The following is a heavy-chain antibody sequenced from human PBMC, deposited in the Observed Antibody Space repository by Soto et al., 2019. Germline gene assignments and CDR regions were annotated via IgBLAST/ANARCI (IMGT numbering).Heavy chain of an antibody. J-gene: IGHJ4*02. V-gene: IGHV3-23*01. CDR3: AKDFSPFRLPAYYFHY. CDR2: ISGSGGST. CDR1: GFTFSSYA. Sequence: GGSLRLSCAASGFTFSSYAMSWVRQAPGKGLEWVSAISGSGGSTYYADSVKGRFTISRDNSKNTLYLQMNSLRAEDTAVYYCAKDFSPFRLPAYYFHYWGQGPLVTVSS.